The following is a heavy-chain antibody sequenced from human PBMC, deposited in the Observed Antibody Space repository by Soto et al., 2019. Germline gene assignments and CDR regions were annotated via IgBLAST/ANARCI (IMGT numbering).Heavy chain of an antibody. Sequence: QVQLVESGGGVVQPGKSLRLSCAASGFTLSDFAMHWVRQAPGKGLEWVAVISYDGSKKSFAVSVKGPFTISRDNSNTTLSLQLHSLRPDDTAVYHRASPVGHVDPYFEDWGPGPLVTVSS. CDR1: GFTLSDFA. CDR2: ISYDGSKK. J-gene: IGHJ4*02. CDR3: ASPVGHVDPYFED. V-gene: IGHV3-30-3*01.